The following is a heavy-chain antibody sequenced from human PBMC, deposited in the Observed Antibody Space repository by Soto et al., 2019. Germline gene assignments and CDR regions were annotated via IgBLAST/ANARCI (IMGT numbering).Heavy chain of an antibody. D-gene: IGHD1-7*01. CDR3: ARAPLGITGTTNRDAFDI. Sequence: SETMSLTCTVSGGSISSGDYYWSWIRQPPGKGLEWIGYIYYSGSTYYNPSLKSRVTISVDTSKNQFSLKLRSVTAADTAVYYCARAPLGITGTTNRDAFDIWGQGTMVPVSS. J-gene: IGHJ3*02. CDR1: GGSISSGDYY. CDR2: IYYSGST. V-gene: IGHV4-30-4*01.